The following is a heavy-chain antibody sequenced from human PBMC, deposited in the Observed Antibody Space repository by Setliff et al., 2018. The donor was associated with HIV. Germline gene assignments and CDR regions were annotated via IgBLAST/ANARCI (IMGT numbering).Heavy chain of an antibody. Sequence: ASVKVSCKASGYTFTSYYMHWVRQAPGQGLEWMGIINPSGGSTSYAQKFQGRVTMTRDTSTSTVYMELRSLRSDDTAVYYCARDRIPSKWLLESDYWGQGTLVTVSS. CDR2: INPSGGST. V-gene: IGHV1-46*01. J-gene: IGHJ4*02. D-gene: IGHD3-22*01. CDR3: ARDRIPSKWLLESDY. CDR1: GYTFTSYY.